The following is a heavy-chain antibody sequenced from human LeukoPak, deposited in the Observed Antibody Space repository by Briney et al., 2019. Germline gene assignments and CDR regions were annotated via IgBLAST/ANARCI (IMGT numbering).Heavy chain of an antibody. CDR2: INPNSGGT. D-gene: IGHD2-15*01. Sequence: GASVKVSCKASGYTFTGYYMHWVRQAPGQGLEWMGWINPNSGGTDYAQKFQGRVTMTRDTSINTAYMELSRLRSDDTAVFYCARQEGGYCSGGSCYNFDYWGQGTLVTVSS. CDR3: ARQEGGYCSGGSCYNFDY. J-gene: IGHJ4*02. CDR1: GYTFTGYY. V-gene: IGHV1-2*02.